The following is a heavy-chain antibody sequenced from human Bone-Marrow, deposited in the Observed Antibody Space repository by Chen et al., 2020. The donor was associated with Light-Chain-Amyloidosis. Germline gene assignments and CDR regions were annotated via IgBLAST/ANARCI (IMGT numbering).Heavy chain of an antibody. V-gene: IGHV3-48*03. Sequence: EGQLVESGGGLVQPGGSLRLSCVASGFSFSNYEMNWVRQAPGQGLEWVSYISTTGTTIYYADFARGRFTISRDNAKNSLYLQMNSLRAEDTAVYYCARDRWVARHFPGAVDIWGQGTVVTVSS. CDR3: ARDRWVARHFPGAVDI. J-gene: IGHJ3*02. D-gene: IGHD2-15*01. CDR2: ISTTGTTI. CDR1: GFSFSNYE.